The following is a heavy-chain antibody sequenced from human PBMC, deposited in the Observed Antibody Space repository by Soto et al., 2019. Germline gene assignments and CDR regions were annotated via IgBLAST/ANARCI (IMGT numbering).Heavy chain of an antibody. Sequence: SETLSLTCAVYGGSFSGYYWSWIRQPPGKGLEWIGEINHSGSTNYNPSLKSRVTISVDTSKNQFSLKLSSVTAADTAVYYCARGENAPYYFDYWAQGTLVTVSS. CDR1: GGSFSGYY. V-gene: IGHV4-34*01. CDR2: INHSGST. CDR3: ARGENAPYYFDY. D-gene: IGHD1-1*01. J-gene: IGHJ4*02.